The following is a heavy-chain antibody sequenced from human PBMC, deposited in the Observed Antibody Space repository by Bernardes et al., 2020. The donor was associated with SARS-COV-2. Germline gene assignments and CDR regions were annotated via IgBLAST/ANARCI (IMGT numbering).Heavy chain of an antibody. J-gene: IGHJ3*02. CDR2: IDSGGST. CDR1: GFTVSSNY. D-gene: IGHD6-13*01. Sequence: GGSLRPSCAASGFTVSSNYMSWVRQAPGKGLEWVSVIDSGGSTYYADSVKGRFTISRDNSKNTLYLQMNSLRAEDTAVYYCARDPYSSSWNAFDIWGQGTMVTVSS. V-gene: IGHV3-66*02. CDR3: ARDPYSSSWNAFDI.